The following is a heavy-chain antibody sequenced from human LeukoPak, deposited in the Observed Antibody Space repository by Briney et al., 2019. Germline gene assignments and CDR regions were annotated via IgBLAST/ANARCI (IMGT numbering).Heavy chain of an antibody. CDR2: IYSSGST. D-gene: IGHD2-2*01. Sequence: SETLSPTCSVSGGSTNSYYWSWIRQSGGKGLEWIGRIYSSGSTVYNPSLNSRLTMSIDTSKNQFSLTLKSVTATDTAVYYCARVKASSTSWTFDQWGQGALVTVSS. J-gene: IGHJ4*02. V-gene: IGHV4-4*07. CDR3: ARVKASSTSWTFDQ. CDR1: GGSTNSYY.